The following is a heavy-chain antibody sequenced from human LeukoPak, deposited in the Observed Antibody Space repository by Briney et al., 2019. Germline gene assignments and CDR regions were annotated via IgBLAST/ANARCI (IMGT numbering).Heavy chain of an antibody. CDR3: ARLKLVGALGPVDY. Sequence: SETLSLTCAVYGGSFSDYYWSWIRQPPGKGLEWIGEIYHSGSTNYNPSLKSRVTISVGTSKNQFSLKLSSVTAADTAVYYCARLKLVGALGPVDYWGQGTLVTVSS. CDR1: GGSFSDYY. D-gene: IGHD1-26*01. CDR2: IYHSGST. J-gene: IGHJ4*02. V-gene: IGHV4-34*01.